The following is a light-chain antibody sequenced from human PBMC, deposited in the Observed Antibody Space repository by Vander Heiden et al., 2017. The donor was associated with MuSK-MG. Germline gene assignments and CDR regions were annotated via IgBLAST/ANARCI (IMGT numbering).Light chain of an antibody. Sequence: PVQRVTISCSVNTSNIGTNHVYWYQQFPGGAPKLLLYRNDRRPSGVPDRFSGSKSDTSASLAISGVSSEDEADYYCAAWDETLRGVMFGGGTKVTVL. J-gene: IGLJ3*02. V-gene: IGLV1-47*03. CDR1: TSNIGTNH. CDR3: AAWDETLRGVM. CDR2: RND.